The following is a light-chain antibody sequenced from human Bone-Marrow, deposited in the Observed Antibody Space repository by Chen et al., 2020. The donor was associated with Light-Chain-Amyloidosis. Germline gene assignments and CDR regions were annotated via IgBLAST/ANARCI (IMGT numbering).Light chain of an antibody. CDR1: DLPTKY. J-gene: IGLJ2*01. CDR3: QAAYSSGTYEVI. CDR2: RDT. V-gene: IGLV3-25*03. Sequence: SYELTQPPSVSVSPGQTARITCSGDDLPTKYAYWYQQKPGQAAVLVIHRDTERPSGISARFSGSCSGATAALTISGVQAEDDADDHFQAAYSSGTYEVIFGGGTKLTVL.